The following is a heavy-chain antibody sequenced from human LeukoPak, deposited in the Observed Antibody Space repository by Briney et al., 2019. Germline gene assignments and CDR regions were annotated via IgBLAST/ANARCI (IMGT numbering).Heavy chain of an antibody. J-gene: IGHJ4*02. D-gene: IGHD3-3*02. V-gene: IGHV4-30-2*05. Sequence: KTSETLSLTCAVSGDSSNNGDYSWTWVRQPPGKGLEWIGYIYYSGSTYYNPSLKSRITISVDTSKNQFSLKLSSVTAADTAVYYCARVSEGIHFWSGYYSWGQGTLVTVSS. CDR3: ARVSEGIHFWSGYYS. CDR2: IYYSGST. CDR1: GDSSNNGDYS.